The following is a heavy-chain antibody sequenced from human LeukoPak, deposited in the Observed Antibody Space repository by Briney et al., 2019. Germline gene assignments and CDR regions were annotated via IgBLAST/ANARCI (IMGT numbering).Heavy chain of an antibody. CDR1: GFTFCDYY. Sequence: PGGSLRLSCAASGFTFCDYYMSWIRQAPGKGLEWVSYISSSGSTIYYADSVKGRFTISRDNAKNSLYLQMNSLRAEDTAVYYCASQYRIWPNMDVWGQGTTVTVSS. CDR2: ISSSGSTI. D-gene: IGHD2-15*01. V-gene: IGHV3-11*01. CDR3: ASQYRIWPNMDV. J-gene: IGHJ6*02.